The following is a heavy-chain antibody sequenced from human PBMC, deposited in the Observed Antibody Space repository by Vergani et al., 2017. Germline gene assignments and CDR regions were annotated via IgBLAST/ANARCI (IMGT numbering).Heavy chain of an antibody. D-gene: IGHD6-19*01. J-gene: IGHJ4*02. CDR1: GGSFSGYY. V-gene: IGHV4-34*01. CDR3: AKVDTPQWLVTAEYYFDY. Sequence: QVQLQQWGAGLLKPSETLSLTCAVYGGSFSGYYWSWIRQPPGKGLEWIGEINHSGSTNYNPSLKSRVTISVDTSKNQFSLKLSSVTAADTAVYYCAKVDTPQWLVTAEYYFDYWGQGTLVTVSS. CDR2: INHSGST.